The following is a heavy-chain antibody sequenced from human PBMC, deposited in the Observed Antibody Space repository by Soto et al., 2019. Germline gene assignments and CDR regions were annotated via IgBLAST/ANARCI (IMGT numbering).Heavy chain of an antibody. J-gene: IGHJ4*02. CDR2: IKQDGSGK. CDR3: AKGAIVVVPAATHIDY. Sequence: GGSLRLSCAASGFTFSSYWMSWVRQAPGKGLEWVANIKQDGSGKYYVDSVKGRFTISRDNAKNSLYLQMNSLRAEDTAVYYCAKGAIVVVPAATHIDYWGQGTLVTVSS. D-gene: IGHD2-2*01. CDR1: GFTFSSYW. V-gene: IGHV3-7*01.